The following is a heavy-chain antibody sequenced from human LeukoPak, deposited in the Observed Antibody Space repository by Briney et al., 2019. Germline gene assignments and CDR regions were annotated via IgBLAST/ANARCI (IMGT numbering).Heavy chain of an antibody. J-gene: IGHJ4*02. CDR2: IYYSGST. Sequence: SAALSLSCTAAGGSISSYYWCWIRQPPRKGLEWVGYIYYSGSTNYNPTLKSRVTISVDTSKNQFSLKLSSVTAADTAVYYCARAEGGAAASIWGQGTLVTVSS. D-gene: IGHD5-24*01. CDR1: GGSISSYY. V-gene: IGHV4-59*01. CDR3: ARAEGGAAASI.